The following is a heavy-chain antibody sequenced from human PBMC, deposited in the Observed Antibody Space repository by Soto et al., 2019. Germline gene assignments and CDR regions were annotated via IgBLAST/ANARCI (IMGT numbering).Heavy chain of an antibody. CDR1: GFSLANFP. J-gene: IGHJ4*01. D-gene: IGHD1-7*01. CDR3: AKGPQPNFGRPYYFNS. CDR2: ISPRGDNI. Sequence: VWSMRLSCVGSGFSLANFPMNWVRQTPGKGLEWISYISPRGDNIYYTESVKGRFTISRDNARNSLYLQMNSQRDEDAALYYCAKGPQPNFGRPYYFNSWG. V-gene: IGHV3-48*02.